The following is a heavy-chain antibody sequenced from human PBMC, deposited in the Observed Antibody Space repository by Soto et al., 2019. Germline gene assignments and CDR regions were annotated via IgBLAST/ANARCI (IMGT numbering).Heavy chain of an antibody. CDR1: GGSISTYY. CDR2: IDSSGNT. V-gene: IGHV4-4*07. Sequence: SETLSLTCSVSGGSISTYYCNWIRQPAGKGLEWIGRIDSSGNTNYSPSLKSRATLSVETSKNHFSQQLSSVTAADTAVYYCGRGGHDFWSGPFDYWGQGTPVTVSS. D-gene: IGHD3-3*01. CDR3: GRGGHDFWSGPFDY. J-gene: IGHJ4*02.